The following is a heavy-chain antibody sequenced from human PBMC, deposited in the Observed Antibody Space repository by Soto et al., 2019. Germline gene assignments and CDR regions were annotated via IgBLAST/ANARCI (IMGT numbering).Heavy chain of an antibody. D-gene: IGHD2-2*01. V-gene: IGHV1-69*01. CDR2: IIPIPGTA. J-gene: IGHJ6*02. CDR1: GGTFGSYA. Sequence: QVQLVQSGAEVKKPGSAVKVSCKASGGTFGSYAISWVRQAPGQGLVWMGGIIPIPGTANYAQKFQGRVTIAADESTSTAYMELSSLRSDDTAVYYCAKAQGSSSSLEIYYYYYYGMDVWGQGTTVTVSS. CDR3: AKAQGSSSSLEIYYYYYYGMDV.